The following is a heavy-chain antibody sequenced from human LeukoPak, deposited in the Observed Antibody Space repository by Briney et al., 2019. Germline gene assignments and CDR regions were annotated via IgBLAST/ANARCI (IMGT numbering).Heavy chain of an antibody. D-gene: IGHD2-15*01. J-gene: IGHJ4*02. CDR1: GFTFSSYA. Sequence: GGSLRLSCAASGFTFSSYAMHWVRQAPGKGLEWVSVIYSGGSTYYADSVKGRFTISRDNSKNTLYLQMNSLRAEDTAVYYCARVSLGPLDYWGQGTLVTVSS. CDR2: IYSGGST. V-gene: IGHV3-53*01. CDR3: ARVSLGPLDY.